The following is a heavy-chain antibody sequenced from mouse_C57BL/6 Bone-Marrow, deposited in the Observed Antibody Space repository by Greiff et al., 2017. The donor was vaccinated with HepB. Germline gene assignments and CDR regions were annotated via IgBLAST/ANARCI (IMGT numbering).Heavy chain of an antibody. CDR2: IDPSDSDI. CDR3: AIRASLRSGCAY. CDR1: GYTFTSYW. D-gene: IGHD1-1*01. V-gene: IGHV1-50*01. Sequence: QVQLKQSGAEFVKPGASVKLSCKASGYTFTSYWMQWVKQRPGQGLEWIGEIDPSDSDINYNQKFKGKATLTVDTSSSTAYMQLSSLTSEDSAVYDCAIRASLRSGCAYWVQGTLVTVSA. J-gene: IGHJ3*01.